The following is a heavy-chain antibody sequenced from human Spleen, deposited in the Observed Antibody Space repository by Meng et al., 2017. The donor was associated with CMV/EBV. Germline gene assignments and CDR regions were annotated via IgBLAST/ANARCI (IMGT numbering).Heavy chain of an antibody. J-gene: IGHJ3*02. Sequence: SETLSLTCTVSGGSISSSSYYWGWIRQPPGKGLEWIGSIYYSGSTYYNPSLKSRVTISVDTSKNQFSLKLSSVTAADTAVYYCARVNNNWNDSAFDIWGQGTMVTVSS. V-gene: IGHV4-39*07. D-gene: IGHD1-1*01. CDR2: IYYSGST. CDR3: ARVNNNWNDSAFDI. CDR1: GGSISSSSYY.